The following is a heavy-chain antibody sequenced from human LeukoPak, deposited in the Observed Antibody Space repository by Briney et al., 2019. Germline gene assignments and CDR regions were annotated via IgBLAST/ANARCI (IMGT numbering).Heavy chain of an antibody. Sequence: PGGSLRLSCAASGDTFTRYAIHWGRQAPGKGLEWVAVISYDGSNKYYADSVKGRFTISRDNSKNTLYLQMNSLRAEDTAVYYCGRDSGYYCRSTSCYAGFDYWGQGTLVTVSS. CDR2: ISYDGSNK. V-gene: IGHV3-30*04. D-gene: IGHD2-2*01. CDR3: GRDSGYYCRSTSCYAGFDY. CDR1: GDTFTRYA. J-gene: IGHJ4*02.